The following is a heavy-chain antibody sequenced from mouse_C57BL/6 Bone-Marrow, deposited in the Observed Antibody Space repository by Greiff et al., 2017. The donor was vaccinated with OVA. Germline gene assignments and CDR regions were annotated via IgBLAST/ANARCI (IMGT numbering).Heavy chain of an antibody. Sequence: QVQLQQSGAELVRPGTSVKVSCKASGYAFTNYLIEWVKQRPGQGLEWIGVINPGSGGTNYNEKFKGKATLTADKSSSTAYMQLSSLTSEDSAVYFCARVGRDAMDDWGQGTSVTVSS. V-gene: IGHV1-54*01. CDR3: ARVGRDAMDD. CDR2: INPGSGGT. J-gene: IGHJ4*01. D-gene: IGHD4-1*01. CDR1: GYAFTNYL.